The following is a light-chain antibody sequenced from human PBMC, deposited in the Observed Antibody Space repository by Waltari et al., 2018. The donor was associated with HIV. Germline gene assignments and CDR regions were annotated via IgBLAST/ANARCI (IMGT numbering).Light chain of an antibody. CDR2: EVN. J-gene: IGLJ2*01. Sequence: QSALTQPASVSGSPGPSITISCTGPTNDISTYNFVSWYQQSPGGAPKLIIFEVNSRPSGISDRFSGSKSGDTASLTISGLQAEDEAVYFCSSYTTRASVVFGGGTKLTVL. V-gene: IGLV2-14*01. CDR1: TNDISTYNF. CDR3: SSYTTRASVV.